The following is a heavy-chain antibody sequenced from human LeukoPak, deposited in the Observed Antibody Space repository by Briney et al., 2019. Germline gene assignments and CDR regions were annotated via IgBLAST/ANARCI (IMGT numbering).Heavy chain of an antibody. D-gene: IGHD2-2*01. J-gene: IGHJ3*02. CDR1: GGSISSGGYY. Sequence: SETLSLTCTVSGGSISSGGYYWSWIRQPPGKGLEWIGYIYYSGSTNYNPSLKSRVTISVDTSKNQFSLKLSSVTAADTAVYYCARQDRSQPKDIVVVPAANSVSEPLDDAFDIWGQGTMVTVSS. V-gene: IGHV4-61*08. CDR3: ARQDRSQPKDIVVVPAANSVSEPLDDAFDI. CDR2: IYYSGST.